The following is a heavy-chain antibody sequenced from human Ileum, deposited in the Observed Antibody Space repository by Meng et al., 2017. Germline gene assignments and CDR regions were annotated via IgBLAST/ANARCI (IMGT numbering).Heavy chain of an antibody. V-gene: IGHV4-34*01. J-gene: IGHJ5*02. CDR2: IDHSGGT. CDR3: ARRVGATPYAYNWLDP. Sequence: QGQVRASGAGLVEPSETLSLTCGVYGGSFSGYYWSWIRQPPGKGLEWIGEIDHSGGTNYNPSLKNRVTISVDTSNNRFSLKLSSVKAADTALYFCARRVGATPYAYNWLDPWGQGTLVTVSS. D-gene: IGHD1-26*01. CDR1: GGSFSGYY.